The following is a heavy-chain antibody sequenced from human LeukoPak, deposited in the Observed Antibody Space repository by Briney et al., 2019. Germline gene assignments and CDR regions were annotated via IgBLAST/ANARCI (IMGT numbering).Heavy chain of an antibody. Sequence: ASVTVSCKASGYTFTSYDINWVRQATGQGLEWMGWMNPNSGNTVYAQKFQGRVTITRNTSISTAYMELSSLRSEDTAGYYCARETAVARYYYYYMDVWGKGTPVTLSS. V-gene: IGHV1-8*03. D-gene: IGHD6-19*01. CDR1: GYTFTSYD. J-gene: IGHJ6*03. CDR3: ARETAVARYYYYYMDV. CDR2: MNPNSGNT.